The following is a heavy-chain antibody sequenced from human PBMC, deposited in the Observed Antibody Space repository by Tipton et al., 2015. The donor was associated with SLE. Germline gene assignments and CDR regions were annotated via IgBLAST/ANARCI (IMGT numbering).Heavy chain of an antibody. Sequence: LRLSCAVYGGSFSGYYWSWIRQPPGKGLEWIGEINHSGSTNYNPSLKSRVTISVDTSKNQFSLNLSSVTAADRAVYYCARRLFWSGYSYWGQGTLVTVSS. CDR1: GGSFSGYY. J-gene: IGHJ4*02. V-gene: IGHV4-34*01. CDR3: ARRLFWSGYSY. D-gene: IGHD3-3*01. CDR2: INHSGST.